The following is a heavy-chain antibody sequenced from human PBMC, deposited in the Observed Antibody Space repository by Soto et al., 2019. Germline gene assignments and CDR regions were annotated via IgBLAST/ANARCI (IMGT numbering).Heavy chain of an antibody. J-gene: IGHJ4*02. CDR1: GFSFNSFN. CDR3: ARDLGLLKSLFDY. V-gene: IGHV3-21*01. CDR2: ISVSGDNI. D-gene: IGHD3-16*01. Sequence: PGGSLRLSCLAPGFSFNSFNMNWIRRAPGRGLEWVASISVSGDNIYYGDSVQGRFTISRDNSKRSVFLDLNSLSVEDTAVDYCARDLGLLKSLFDYWGQGTLVTVSS.